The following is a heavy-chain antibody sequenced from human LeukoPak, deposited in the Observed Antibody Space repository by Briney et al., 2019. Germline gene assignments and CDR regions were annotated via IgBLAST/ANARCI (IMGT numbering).Heavy chain of an antibody. CDR3: ARTSGRGTIDPGTSGYITF. CDR2: IYYSGST. Sequence: SETLSLTCSVSGGSISSSNYYWDRIRQPPGQGLEWIGSIYYSGSTYYNPSLKSRVTISVDTSKNQFSLKMSSVTAADTAVYYCARTSGRGTIDPGTSGYITFWGQGSLVTVSS. D-gene: IGHD3-22*01. V-gene: IGHV4-39*01. J-gene: IGHJ4*02. CDR1: GGSISSSNYY.